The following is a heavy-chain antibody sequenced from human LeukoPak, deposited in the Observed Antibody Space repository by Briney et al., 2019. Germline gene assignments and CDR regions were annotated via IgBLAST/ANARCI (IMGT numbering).Heavy chain of an antibody. V-gene: IGHV1-69*13. D-gene: IGHD6-13*01. CDR2: IIPIFGAA. Sequence: SVKVSCKASGGTFSSYAISWVRQAPGQGLEWMGGIIPIFGAANYAQKFQGRVTITADESTSTAYMELSSLRSEDTAVYYCAREGSSSWAHFDYWGQGTLVTVSS. CDR3: AREGSSSWAHFDY. J-gene: IGHJ4*02. CDR1: GGTFSSYA.